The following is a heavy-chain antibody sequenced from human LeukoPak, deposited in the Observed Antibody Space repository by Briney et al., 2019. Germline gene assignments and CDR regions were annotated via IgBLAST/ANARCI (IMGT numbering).Heavy chain of an antibody. D-gene: IGHD3-22*01. CDR3: AKGYYDSSGSQGAFDI. CDR1: GFTFSSYS. V-gene: IGHV3-21*01. Sequence: GGSLRLSCAASGFTFSSYSMNWVRQAPGKGLEWVSSISSSSSYIYYADSVKGRFTISRDNAKNSLYLQMNSLRAEDTAVYYCAKGYYDSSGSQGAFDIWGQGTMVTVSS. J-gene: IGHJ3*02. CDR2: ISSSSSYI.